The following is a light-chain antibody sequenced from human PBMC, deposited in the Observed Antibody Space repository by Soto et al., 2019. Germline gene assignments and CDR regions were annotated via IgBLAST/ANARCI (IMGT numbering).Light chain of an antibody. J-gene: IGKJ1*01. CDR2: KAS. Sequence: DIQMTQSPSTLSASVGDRVTITCRASQTIGSWLAWYQQKPGKAPKLVIYKASSLESGVPSRFSGSGSGTEFTLTISSLQPDDFATYYCQQYNSYSRTFGQGTKVEIK. CDR1: QTIGSW. CDR3: QQYNSYSRT. V-gene: IGKV1-5*03.